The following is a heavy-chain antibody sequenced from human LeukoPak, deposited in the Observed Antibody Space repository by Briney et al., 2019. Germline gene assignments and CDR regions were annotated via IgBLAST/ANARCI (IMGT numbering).Heavy chain of an antibody. D-gene: IGHD3-10*01. Sequence: SVKVSCKASGGTFSSYAISWVRQAPGQGLEWMGGIIPNFGTANYAQKFQGRVTITADESTSTAYMELSSLRSEDTAVYYCARDLVRGVPLDYWGQGTLVTVSS. CDR3: ARDLVRGVPLDY. J-gene: IGHJ4*02. CDR1: GGTFSSYA. V-gene: IGHV1-69*13. CDR2: IIPNFGTA.